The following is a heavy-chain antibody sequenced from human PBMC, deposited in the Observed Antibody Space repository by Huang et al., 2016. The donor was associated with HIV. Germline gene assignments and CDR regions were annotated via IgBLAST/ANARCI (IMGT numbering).Heavy chain of an antibody. J-gene: IGHJ5*01. Sequence: QVQLVQSGAEVKKPGASVTISCKASGFSILIYYIHWVRQAPGQGLEWMGIVNPSGGGADYAQKFKGRVTMTRETSTRTLYMELSSLRSEDTAVYYCAREGITPSGTEVSGFDFWGQGTPVSVSS. V-gene: IGHV1-46*03. D-gene: IGHD6-13*01. CDR1: GFSILIYY. CDR2: VNPSGGGA. CDR3: AREGITPSGTEVSGFDF.